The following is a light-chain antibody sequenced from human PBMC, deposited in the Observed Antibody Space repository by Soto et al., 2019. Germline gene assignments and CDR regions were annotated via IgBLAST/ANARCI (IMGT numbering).Light chain of an antibody. V-gene: IGKV3-20*01. CDR2: GAS. CDR3: QQYGNSPRYT. Sequence: EIVLTQSPGTLSLSPGERATLSCRASQSVSSSYLAWYQQKPGQAPRLLIYGASSRATGIPDRFSGSGSGTDFTLTISQLEPEDFAVYYCQQYGNSPRYTFGQGTKLEIK. J-gene: IGKJ2*01. CDR1: QSVSSSY.